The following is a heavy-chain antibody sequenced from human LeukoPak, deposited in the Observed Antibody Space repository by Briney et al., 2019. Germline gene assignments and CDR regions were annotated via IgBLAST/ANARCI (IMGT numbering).Heavy chain of an antibody. CDR1: GGSISSYY. Sequence: SETLSLTCTVSGGSISSYYWSWFRQPAGKGLEWIGRIYTSGSTNYNPSLKSRVTMSVDTSKNQFSLKLSSVTAADTAVYYCARGGDYGDYVDYWGQGTLVTVSS. V-gene: IGHV4-4*07. D-gene: IGHD4-17*01. CDR3: ARGGDYGDYVDY. J-gene: IGHJ4*02. CDR2: IYTSGST.